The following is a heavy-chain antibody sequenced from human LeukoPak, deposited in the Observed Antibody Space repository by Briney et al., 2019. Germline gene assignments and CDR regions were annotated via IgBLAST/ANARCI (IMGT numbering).Heavy chain of an antibody. V-gene: IGHV3-30*02. J-gene: IGHJ4*02. Sequence: GGSLRLSCAASGFTFSSYGMHWVRQAPGKGLEWVAFIRYDGSNKYYADSVKGRFTITRDNSKNTLYLQMNSLRAEDTAVYYCAKEKKYYYDGSGYPGYDYWGQGTLVTVSS. CDR3: AKEKKYYYDGSGYPGYDY. D-gene: IGHD3-22*01. CDR1: GFTFSSYG. CDR2: IRYDGSNK.